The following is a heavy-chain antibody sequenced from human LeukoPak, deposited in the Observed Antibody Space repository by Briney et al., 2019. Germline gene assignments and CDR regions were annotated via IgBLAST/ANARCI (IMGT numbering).Heavy chain of an antibody. J-gene: IGHJ6*02. CDR1: GFTFDDYA. D-gene: IGHD6-19*01. Sequence: PGGSLRLSCAASGFTFDDYAIHWVRQAPGKGLEWVSLISGDGGSTYYADSVKGRFTISRDNSKNSLYLQVNSLRTEDTALYYCAKDIGYSSGWLFYYYYGMDVWGQGTTVTVSS. V-gene: IGHV3-43*02. CDR2: ISGDGGST. CDR3: AKDIGYSSGWLFYYYYGMDV.